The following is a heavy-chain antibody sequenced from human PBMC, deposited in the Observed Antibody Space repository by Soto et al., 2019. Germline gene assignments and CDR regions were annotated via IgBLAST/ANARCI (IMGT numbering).Heavy chain of an antibody. Sequence: QVQLQESGSGLVETFQTLSLTCTVSGDSIGSGGFPWTWIRQSTGKGLEWIGYVYRTGATSYNPSLEGRASISVDMSRNQFSLKLKSVTPADTAVYFCARDSYAMSSFALDVWGRGTAVTVSS. CDR2: VYRTGAT. J-gene: IGHJ6*02. D-gene: IGHD2-2*01. CDR3: ARDSYAMSSFALDV. CDR1: GDSIGSGGFP. V-gene: IGHV4-30-2*06.